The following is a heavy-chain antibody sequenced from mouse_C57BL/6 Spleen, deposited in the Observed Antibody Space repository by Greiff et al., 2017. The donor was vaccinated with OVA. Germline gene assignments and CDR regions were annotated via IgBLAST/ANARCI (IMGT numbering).Heavy chain of an antibody. Sequence: QVQLQQPGAELVKPGASVKLSCKASGYTFTNYWMHWVKQRPGQGLEWIGMIHPNSGSTNYNEKFKSKATLTVDKSSSTAYMQLSSLTSEDSAVYYCARGGTGYWYFDVWGTGTTVTVSS. CDR3: ARGGTGYWYFDV. D-gene: IGHD4-1*01. CDR2: IHPNSGST. J-gene: IGHJ1*03. CDR1: GYTFTNYW. V-gene: IGHV1-64*01.